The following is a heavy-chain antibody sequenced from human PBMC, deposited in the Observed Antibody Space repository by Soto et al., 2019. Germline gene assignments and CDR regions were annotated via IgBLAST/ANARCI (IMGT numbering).Heavy chain of an antibody. CDR1: GFTFSSYS. CDR2: ISSSSSTI. Sequence: EVQLVESGGGLVQPGGSLRLSCAASGFTFSSYSMNWVRQAPGKGLEWVSYISSSSSTIYYADSAKGRFTISRDNAKNSLYLQMNSLRDEDTAVYYCATYSSGWHDAFDIWGQGTMVTVSS. J-gene: IGHJ3*02. D-gene: IGHD6-19*01. V-gene: IGHV3-48*02. CDR3: ATYSSGWHDAFDI.